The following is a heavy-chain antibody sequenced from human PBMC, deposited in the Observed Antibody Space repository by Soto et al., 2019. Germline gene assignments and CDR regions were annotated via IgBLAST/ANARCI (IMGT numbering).Heavy chain of an antibody. CDR3: ARYDSSAYYGDY. CDR1: GGSISSGGYY. V-gene: IGHV4-31*03. D-gene: IGHD3-22*01. Sequence: QVQLQESGPGRVKPSQTLSLTCTVSGGSISSGGYYWSWIRQHPGKGLEWIGYIYYSGSTYYNPPLKSRVTISVDTSKNQFSLKLSSVTAADTAVYYCARYDSSAYYGDYWGQGNLVHVSS. J-gene: IGHJ4*02. CDR2: IYYSGST.